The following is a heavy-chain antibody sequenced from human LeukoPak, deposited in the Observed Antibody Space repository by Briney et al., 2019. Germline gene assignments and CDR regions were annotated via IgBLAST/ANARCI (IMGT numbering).Heavy chain of an antibody. CDR3: ANFPLSYYYYMDV. Sequence: LSLTCSVSGDSTSYFYWSWIRQAPGKGLEWVAVISYDGSNKYYADSVKGRFTISRDNSKNTLYLQMNSLRAEDTAVYYCANFPLSYYYYMDVWGKGTTVTVSS. J-gene: IGHJ6*03. CDR2: ISYDGSNK. CDR1: GDSTSYFY. V-gene: IGHV3-30*18.